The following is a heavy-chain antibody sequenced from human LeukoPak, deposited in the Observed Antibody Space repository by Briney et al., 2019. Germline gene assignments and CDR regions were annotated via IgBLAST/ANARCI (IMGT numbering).Heavy chain of an antibody. CDR1: GFTFSSYG. D-gene: IGHD5-24*01. CDR3: ANERWLQ. Sequence: GGSLRLSCAASGFTFSSYGMHWVRQAPGKGLEWVAVISYDGSNKYYADSVKGRFTISRDNSKNTLYLQMNGLRAEDTAVYYCANERWLQWGQGTLVTVSS. J-gene: IGHJ4*02. V-gene: IGHV3-30*18. CDR2: ISYDGSNK.